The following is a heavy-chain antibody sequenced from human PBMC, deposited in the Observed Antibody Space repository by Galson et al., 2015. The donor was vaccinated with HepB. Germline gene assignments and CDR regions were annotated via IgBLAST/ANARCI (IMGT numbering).Heavy chain of an antibody. D-gene: IGHD3-16*01. CDR2: IYPSDSDT. CDR1: GYSFTSYW. J-gene: IGHJ4*02. V-gene: IGHV5-51*01. Sequence: QSGAEVKKPGESLRISCKGSGYSFTSYWIGWVRQMPGKGLEWMGNIYPSDSDTRYSPSFQGQVTISADKSTNTAYLQWSSLKASDTAMYYCARHWGAMGSQLTFDYWGQGTLVTVSS. CDR3: ARHWGAMGSQLTFDY.